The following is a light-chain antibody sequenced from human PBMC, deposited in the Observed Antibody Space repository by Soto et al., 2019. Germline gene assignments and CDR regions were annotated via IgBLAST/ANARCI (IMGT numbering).Light chain of an antibody. V-gene: IGKV1-5*03. J-gene: IGKJ1*01. CDR2: KAS. CDR3: QHYNSYSEA. Sequence: DIQMTQSPSTLFASVGDTVTITCRASQTISSWLAWYQQKPGKAPKLLIYKASTLKSGVPSRFSGSGSGTEFTLTISSLQPDDFATYYCQHYNSYSEAFGQGTKVDIK. CDR1: QTISSW.